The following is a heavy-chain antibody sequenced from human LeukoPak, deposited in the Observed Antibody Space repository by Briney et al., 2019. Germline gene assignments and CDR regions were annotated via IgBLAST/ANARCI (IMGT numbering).Heavy chain of an antibody. CDR2: IYYSGST. V-gene: IGHV4-39*01. J-gene: IGHJ6*03. CDR1: GGSISSSSYY. D-gene: IGHD5-18*01. Sequence: SETLSLTCTVSGGSISSSSYYWGWIRQPPGKGLEWIGSIYYSGSTYYNPSLKSRVTIPVDTSKNQFSLKLSSVTAADTAVYYCARTTEGGYTYGYFYYYYMDVWGKGTTVTISS. CDR3: ARTTEGGYTYGYFYYYYMDV.